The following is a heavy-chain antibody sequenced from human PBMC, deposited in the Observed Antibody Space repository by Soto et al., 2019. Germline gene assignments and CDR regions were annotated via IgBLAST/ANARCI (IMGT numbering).Heavy chain of an antibody. CDR1: GFTFSNYW. Sequence: EVQLVESGGGLVQPGGSLRLSCAASGFTFSNYWMYWVRQAPGKGLEWVSRINSDGSVSSYADSVKGRLTISRDNVKNPLYLQMDSLRAEDSAVYYCARGDCVGGTCYSLAGSFYYYVAVWGKGTAVTVFS. V-gene: IGHV3-74*02. CDR3: ARGDCVGGTCYSLAGSFYYYVAV. D-gene: IGHD2-15*01. CDR2: INSDGSVS. J-gene: IGHJ6*03.